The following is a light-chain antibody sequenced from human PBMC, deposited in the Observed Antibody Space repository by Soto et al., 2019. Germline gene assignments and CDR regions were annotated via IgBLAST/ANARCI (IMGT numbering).Light chain of an antibody. CDR2: GAS. CDR3: QQYNNWPRS. Sequence: ETVLTQSPATLSVSPGERATLSCRASQSVSSKLAWYQQKPGQAPRLLIYGASTRATGVPARFSGSGSATEFTLTISSLQSEDFAVYYCQQYNNWPRSFGGGTKVEIK. CDR1: QSVSSK. V-gene: IGKV3-15*01. J-gene: IGKJ4*01.